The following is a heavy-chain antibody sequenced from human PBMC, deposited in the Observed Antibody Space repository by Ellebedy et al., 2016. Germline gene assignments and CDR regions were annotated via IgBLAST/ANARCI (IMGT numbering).Heavy chain of an antibody. CDR1: GGSISSSNW. D-gene: IGHD4-17*01. Sequence: SETLSLXXAVSGGSISSSNWWSWVRQPPGKGLEWIGSIYYSGSTYYNPSLKSRVTISVDTSKNQFSLKLSSVTAADTAVYYCARQGPTTVTTPSWFDPWGQGTLVTVSS. CDR2: IYYSGST. CDR3: ARQGPTTVTTPSWFDP. V-gene: IGHV4-39*01. J-gene: IGHJ5*02.